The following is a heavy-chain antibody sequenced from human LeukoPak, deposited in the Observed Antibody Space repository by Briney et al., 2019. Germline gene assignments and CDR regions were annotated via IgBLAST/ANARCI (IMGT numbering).Heavy chain of an antibody. CDR3: ARSPSSSWYDY. CDR2: IYYSGSA. CDR1: SGSISSYY. J-gene: IGHJ4*02. Sequence: PSETLSLTCTVSSGSISSYYWSWIRQPPGKGLEWIGYIYYSGSAYYNPSLKSRVTISVDTSKNQFSLKLSSVTAADTAVYYCARSPSSSWYDYWGQGTLVTVSS. V-gene: IGHV4-59*12. D-gene: IGHD6-13*01.